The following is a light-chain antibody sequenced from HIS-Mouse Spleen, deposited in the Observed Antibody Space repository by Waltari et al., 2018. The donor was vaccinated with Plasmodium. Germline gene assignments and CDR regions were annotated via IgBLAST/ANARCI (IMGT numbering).Light chain of an antibody. CDR2: EGS. Sequence: QSALTQPASVSGSPGQSITISCTGTSSAVGSYTLVPWYQQHPGKAPKLMIYEGSKRPSGVSNRFSGSKSGNTASLTISGLQAEDEADYYCCSYAGSSTYVFGTGTKVTVL. CDR3: CSYAGSSTYV. V-gene: IGLV2-23*01. CDR1: SSAVGSYTL. J-gene: IGLJ1*01.